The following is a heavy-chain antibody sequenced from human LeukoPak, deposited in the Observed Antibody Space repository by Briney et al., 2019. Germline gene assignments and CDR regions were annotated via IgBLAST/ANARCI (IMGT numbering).Heavy chain of an antibody. CDR2: IGTAGDT. CDR3: ARGRDSGGDLYYYYGMDV. D-gene: IGHD2-21*02. Sequence: GGSLRLSCAASGFTFSSYDMHWVRQATGKGLEWVSAIGTAGDTYYPGSVRGRFTISRENAKNSLYLQMNSLRAGDTAVYYCARGRDSGGDLYYYYGMDVWGQGTTVTVSS. J-gene: IGHJ6*02. CDR1: GFTFSSYD. V-gene: IGHV3-13*01.